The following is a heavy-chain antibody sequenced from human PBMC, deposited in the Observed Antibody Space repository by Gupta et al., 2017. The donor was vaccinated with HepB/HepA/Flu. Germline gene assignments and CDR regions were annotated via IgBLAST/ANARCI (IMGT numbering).Heavy chain of an antibody. Sequence: EVQLLESGGALVQPGGSLSLPCAASGFNFSGYGLSWFRQAPGKGLEWVSAISGSGGSTYYADSVKGRFTISRDNSKNTLYLQMNSLRAEDTAIYYCAKGQGVNSGSYQDYWGQGTLVTVSS. CDR1: GFNFSGYG. CDR2: ISGSGGST. V-gene: IGHV3-23*01. J-gene: IGHJ4*02. D-gene: IGHD1-26*01. CDR3: AKGQGVNSGSYQDY.